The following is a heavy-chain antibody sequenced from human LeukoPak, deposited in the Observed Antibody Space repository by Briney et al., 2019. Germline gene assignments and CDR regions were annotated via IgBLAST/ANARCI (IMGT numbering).Heavy chain of an antibody. D-gene: IGHD2-21*01. CDR2: ISSSGSTI. CDR3: ARDFFPIADSTWYEIGY. CDR1: GFTFSDYY. V-gene: IGHV3-11*04. Sequence: KPGGSLRLSCAASGFTFSDYYMSWIRQAPGKGLEWVSYISSSGSTIYYADSVKGRFTISRDNAKNSLYLQMDSLRSEDTAVYYCARDFFPIADSTWYEIGYWGQGTLVTVSS. J-gene: IGHJ4*02.